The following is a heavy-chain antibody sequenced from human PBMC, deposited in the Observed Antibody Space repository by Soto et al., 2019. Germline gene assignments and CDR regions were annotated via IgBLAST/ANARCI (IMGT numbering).Heavy chain of an antibody. V-gene: IGHV5-51*01. D-gene: IGHD4-4*01. J-gene: IGHJ5*02. Sequence: PGESLKISCKTSGYSLTTYWFAWVRQIPGKGLEWMGIIYLSDSDTIYSPSAQGHFTISADKSIKTAYLQWSSLKASDTAIYYCATTFDYNGYFDPWGQGTQVTVSS. CDR3: ATTFDYNGYFDP. CDR1: GYSLTTYW. CDR2: IYLSDSDT.